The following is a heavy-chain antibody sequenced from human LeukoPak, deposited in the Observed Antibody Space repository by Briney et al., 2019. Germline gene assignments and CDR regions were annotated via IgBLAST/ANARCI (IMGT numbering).Heavy chain of an antibody. CDR1: GSPFFTYW. V-gene: IGHV5-51*01. CDR3: ARLDWYPGSWFDP. Sequence: GESLKISCKGSGSPFFTYWIGWVRQMPGKGLEWMGIIYPGDSDTTYSPSFQGQVTISADKSISTAYLQWSSLKASDTAMYCCARLDWYPGSWFDPWGQGTLVTVSS. D-gene: IGHD6-13*01. CDR2: IYPGDSDT. J-gene: IGHJ5*02.